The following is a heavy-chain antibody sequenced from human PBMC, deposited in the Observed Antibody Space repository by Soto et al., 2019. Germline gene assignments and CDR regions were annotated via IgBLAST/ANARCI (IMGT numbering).Heavy chain of an antibody. CDR3: AKEGIQQNSDWELFDI. J-gene: IGHJ3*02. V-gene: IGHV3-23*01. CDR2: IGTGSDT. CDR1: GFTFTKYA. Sequence: QPVWSMRLSCAASGFTFTKYAMSWFRQAPGKGLEWVSGIGTGSDTYYADSVKGRFTISRDNSKSTLFLQVSSLTAEDTALYYCAKEGIQQNSDWELFDIWGKGTRVTLAS. D-gene: IGHD1-26*01.